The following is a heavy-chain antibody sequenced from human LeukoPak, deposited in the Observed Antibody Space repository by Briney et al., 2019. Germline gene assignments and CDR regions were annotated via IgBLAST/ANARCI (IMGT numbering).Heavy chain of an antibody. Sequence: ASVKVSCKASGYTFTSYAMNWVRQAPGQGLEWMGWINTNTGNSTYAQGFTGRFVFSLDTSVSTAYLQISSLKAEDTAVYYCARADTRDGYNSSPDYWGQGTLVTVSS. CDR3: ARADTRDGYNSSPDY. CDR1: GYTFTSYA. CDR2: INTNTGNS. D-gene: IGHD5-24*01. V-gene: IGHV7-4-1*02. J-gene: IGHJ4*02.